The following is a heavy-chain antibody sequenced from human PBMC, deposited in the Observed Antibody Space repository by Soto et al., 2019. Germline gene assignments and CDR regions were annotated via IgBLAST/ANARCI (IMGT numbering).Heavy chain of an antibody. D-gene: IGHD3-16*01. V-gene: IGHV3-33*01. CDR2: IWYDGSNK. CDR1: GFTFSSYG. Sequence: GGSLRLSCAASGFTFSSYGMHWVRQAPGKGLEWVVVIWYDGSNKYYADSVKGRFTISRDNSKNTLYLQMNSLRAEDTAVYYCARDRDYDYWGQGTLVTVSS. J-gene: IGHJ4*02. CDR3: ARDRDYDY.